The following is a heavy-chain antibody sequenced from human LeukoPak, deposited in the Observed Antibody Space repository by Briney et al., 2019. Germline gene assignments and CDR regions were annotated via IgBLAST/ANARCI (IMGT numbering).Heavy chain of an antibody. J-gene: IGHJ4*02. CDR2: ISGSGGST. CDR1: GFTFSSYA. D-gene: IGHD3-22*01. CDR3: AKALVSDYYDSSGYYQFDY. Sequence: GGSLRLSCAASGFTFSSYAMSWVRQAPGKGLEWVSAISGSGGSTYYADSVKGRFTISRDNSKNTLYLQMNSLRAEDTAVYYCAKALVSDYYDSSGYYQFDYWGRGTLVTVSS. V-gene: IGHV3-23*01.